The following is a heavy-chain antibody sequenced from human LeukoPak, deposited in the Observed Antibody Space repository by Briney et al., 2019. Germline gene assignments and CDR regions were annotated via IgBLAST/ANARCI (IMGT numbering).Heavy chain of an antibody. D-gene: IGHD3-22*01. CDR3: VRGNYDNRGYSNAFDI. CDR1: GASISSSY. CDR2: IYYNGNT. V-gene: IGHV4-59*01. J-gene: IGHJ3*02. Sequence: SGTLSLTCTVSGASISSSYWSWVRLPPGKRLEWIGFIYYNGNTNSNPSLKSRVTISVDTSKNQFSLKLTSVTAADTAVYYCVRGNYDNRGYSNAFDIWGQGAMVTVSS.